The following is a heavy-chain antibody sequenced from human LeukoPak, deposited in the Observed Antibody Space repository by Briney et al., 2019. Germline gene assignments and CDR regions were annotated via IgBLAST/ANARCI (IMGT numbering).Heavy chain of an antibody. D-gene: IGHD3-3*01. CDR1: GFTFSNHA. V-gene: IGHV3-23*01. CDR3: AKDGHITYYYYYMDV. J-gene: IGHJ6*03. Sequence: GGSLRLSCAASGFTFSNHAMTWVRQAPGKGLEWVSTVDGNGGGTFYADSVKGRFTISRDNAKNTLYLQMNNLRAEDTAVYYCAKDGHITYYYYYMDVWGKGTTVTVSS. CDR2: VDGNGGGT.